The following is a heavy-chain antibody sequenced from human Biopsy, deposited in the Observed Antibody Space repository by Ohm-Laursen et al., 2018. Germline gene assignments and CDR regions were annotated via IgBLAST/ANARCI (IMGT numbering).Heavy chain of an antibody. V-gene: IGHV1-2*02. D-gene: IGHD3-9*01. J-gene: IGHJ6*02. CDR3: ARVPAYPSIDGYYGLDL. CDR1: GYTFAGYY. Sequence: ASVKAPCKASGYTFAGYYLHWVRQAPGHGLEWMGWINPNSGNANYAQSFQGRLTVTRDTSISAAYMELTSLTFDDTAIYYCARVPAYPSIDGYYGLDLWGQGTTVIVSS. CDR2: INPNSGNA.